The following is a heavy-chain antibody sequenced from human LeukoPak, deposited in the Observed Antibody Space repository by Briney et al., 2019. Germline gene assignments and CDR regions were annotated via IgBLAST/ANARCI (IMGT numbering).Heavy chain of an antibody. J-gene: IGHJ5*02. CDR1: GGSFSDYY. CDR2: INHSGST. V-gene: IGHV4-34*01. Sequence: PSETLSLTCAVFGGSFSDYYWNWIRQPPGKGLEWIGEINHSGSTTYNPSLKSRVTISMDTSKNQFSLKLSSVTAADTAVYYCAREGTAGTNLNWFDPWGQGTLVTVSS. D-gene: IGHD1-1*01. CDR3: AREGTAGTNLNWFDP.